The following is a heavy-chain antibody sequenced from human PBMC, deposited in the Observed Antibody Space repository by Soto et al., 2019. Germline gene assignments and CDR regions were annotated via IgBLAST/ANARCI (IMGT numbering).Heavy chain of an antibody. J-gene: IGHJ5*02. CDR3: ARQRGSGSYPNWFDP. CDR2: IYYSGST. V-gene: IGHV4-39*01. CDR1: GGSISSSSCY. Sequence: SETLSLTCTVSGGSISSSSCYWGWIRQPPGKGLEWIGSIYYSGSTYYNPSLKSRVTISVDTSKNQFSLKLSSVTAADTAVYYCARQRGSGSYPNWFDPWGQGTLVTVSS. D-gene: IGHD1-26*01.